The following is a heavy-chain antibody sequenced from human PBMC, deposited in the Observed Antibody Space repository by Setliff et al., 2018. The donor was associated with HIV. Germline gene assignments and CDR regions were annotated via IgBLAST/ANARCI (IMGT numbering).Heavy chain of an antibody. CDR1: GDSISSGPYY. Sequence: SETLSLTCSVSGDSISSGPYYWAWIRQPPGKGLEWIGSMSYSGSTIYNSSLKTRVTISVDTSKNQFSLKLSSVTAADTAVYYCARGDWYDFFDYWGQGTLVTVSS. V-gene: IGHV4-39*07. J-gene: IGHJ4*02. CDR2: MSYSGST. D-gene: IGHD6-19*01. CDR3: ARGDWYDFFDY.